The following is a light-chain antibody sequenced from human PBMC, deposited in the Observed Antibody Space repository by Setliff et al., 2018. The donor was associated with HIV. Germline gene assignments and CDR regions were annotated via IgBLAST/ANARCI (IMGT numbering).Light chain of an antibody. V-gene: IGLV2-8*01. CDR2: EVN. CDR3: CSFTSSNTYV. Sequence: QSALTQPPSASGSPGQSVTISCTGASSDIGRYNYISWYQQHPGKAPKLMIYEVNKRPSGVSDRFSASKSGNTASLTISGLQADDEADYYCCSFTSSNTYVFGTGTKVTVL. CDR1: SSDIGRYNY. J-gene: IGLJ1*01.